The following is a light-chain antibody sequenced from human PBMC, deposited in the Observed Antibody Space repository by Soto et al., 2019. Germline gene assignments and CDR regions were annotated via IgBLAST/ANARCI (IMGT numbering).Light chain of an antibody. CDR3: LQHFNYPFT. Sequence: IQMTNSPSSLPASVGDRVTITCRASQYIREDLAWYQQKPGRAPRLLIYDASTLEDGVPSRFSGSRSGTDFTLSISGLQPEDFATYFCLQHFNYPFTFGRGTLL. CDR1: QYIRED. J-gene: IGKJ5*01. CDR2: DAS. V-gene: IGKV1-6*01.